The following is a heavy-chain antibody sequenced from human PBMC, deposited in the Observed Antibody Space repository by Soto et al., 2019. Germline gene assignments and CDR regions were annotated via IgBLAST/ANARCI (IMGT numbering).Heavy chain of an antibody. CDR3: ARVPFVGYFDWLDP. V-gene: IGHV4-59*01. D-gene: IGHD3-9*01. CDR2: MHHTQGT. CDR1: GASISSYY. J-gene: IGHJ5*02. Sequence: SETLSLTCSVSGASISSYYWTWIRQPPGGGLEWIGYMHHTQGTNDNPSLRGRVHMSIDTSMNQFSPRLTSVTAADTAVYYCARVPFVGYFDWLDPRGHGTLVTVSS.